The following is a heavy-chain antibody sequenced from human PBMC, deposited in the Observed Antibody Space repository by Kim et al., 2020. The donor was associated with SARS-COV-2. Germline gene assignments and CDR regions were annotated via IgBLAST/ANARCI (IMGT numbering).Heavy chain of an antibody. CDR3: ARLSGSYPY. J-gene: IGHJ4*02. V-gene: IGHV3-11*01. CDR2: TI. D-gene: IGHD3-10*01. Sequence: TIYYADSVKGRFTISRDNAKNSLYLQMNSLRVEDTAVYYCARLSGSYPYWGQGTLVTVSS.